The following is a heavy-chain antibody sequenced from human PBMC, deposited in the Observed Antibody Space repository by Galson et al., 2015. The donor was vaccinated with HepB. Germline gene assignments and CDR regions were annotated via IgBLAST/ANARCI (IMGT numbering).Heavy chain of an antibody. CDR2: ISYDGSNK. J-gene: IGHJ6*02. D-gene: IGHD1-26*01. CDR3: AKDQGSRVGKRYGMDV. CDR1: GFTFSSYG. Sequence: SLRLSCAASGFTFSSYGMHWVRQAPGKGLEWVAVISYDGSNKYYADSVKGRFTISRDNSKNTLYLQMNSLRAEDTAVYYCAKDQGSRVGKRYGMDVWGQGTTVTVSS. V-gene: IGHV3-30*18.